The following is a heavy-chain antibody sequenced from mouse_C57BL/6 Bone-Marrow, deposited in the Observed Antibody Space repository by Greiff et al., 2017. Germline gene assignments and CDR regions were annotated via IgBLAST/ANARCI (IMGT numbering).Heavy chain of an antibody. CDR1: GYTFTSYW. Sequence: QVQLQQPGTELVKPGASVKLSCKASGYTFTSYWMHWVKQRPGPGLEWIGNINPSNGGTNYNEKFKSKATLTVDKSSSTAYMQLSGLTSADSAVYYCARSVPNWFYYAMDYWGQGTSVTVSS. CDR2: INPSNGGT. J-gene: IGHJ4*01. CDR3: ARSVPNWFYYAMDY. D-gene: IGHD4-1*01. V-gene: IGHV1-53*01.